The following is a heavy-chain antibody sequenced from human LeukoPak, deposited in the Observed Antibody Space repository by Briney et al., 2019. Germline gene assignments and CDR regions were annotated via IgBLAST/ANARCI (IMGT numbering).Heavy chain of an antibody. J-gene: IGHJ4*02. CDR2: ISGSGGST. Sequence: PGGSLRLSCAASGFTFSSYGMSWVRQAPGKGLEWVSAISGSGGSTYYADSVKGRFTISRDNSKNTLYLQMNSLRVEDTAVYYCAGDTNDEVRDWGQGTLVTVSS. V-gene: IGHV3-23*01. CDR3: AGDTNDEVRD. D-gene: IGHD1-1*01. CDR1: GFTFSSYG.